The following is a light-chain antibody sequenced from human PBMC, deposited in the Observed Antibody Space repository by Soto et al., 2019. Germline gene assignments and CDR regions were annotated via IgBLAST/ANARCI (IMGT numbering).Light chain of an antibody. J-gene: IGKJ2*01. CDR2: AAS. CDR1: QSISSY. CDR3: QQSYSTPPYT. Sequence: DIPMTQSPSSLSASVGDRVTITCRARQSISSYLNWYQQKPGKAPKLLIYAASSLQSGVPSRFSGSGSGTDCTLAISSLQPEDFATYYCQQSYSTPPYTFGQGTKLEIK. V-gene: IGKV1-39*01.